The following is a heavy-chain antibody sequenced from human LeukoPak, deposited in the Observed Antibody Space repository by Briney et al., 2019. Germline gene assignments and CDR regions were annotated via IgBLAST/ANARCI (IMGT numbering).Heavy chain of an antibody. CDR3: ARAAYCGGDCYLFDY. CDR1: SDSIYSSNYY. Sequence: PSETLSLTCTVSSDSIYSSNYYWGWIRQPPGKGLEWIGSIYYSGSTYYNSSLKSRVTISVDTSKNQFSLKLSSLTAADTAVYYCARAAYCGGDCYLFDYRGQGTLVTVFS. J-gene: IGHJ4*02. V-gene: IGHV4-39*01. CDR2: IYYSGST. D-gene: IGHD2-21*02.